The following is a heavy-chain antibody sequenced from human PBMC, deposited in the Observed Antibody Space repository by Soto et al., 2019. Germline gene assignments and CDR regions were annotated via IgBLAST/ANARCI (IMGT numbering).Heavy chain of an antibody. CDR3: AKVGVVAATFYWYFDL. CDR2: ISGSGGST. D-gene: IGHD2-15*01. CDR1: GFTFSSYA. J-gene: IGHJ2*01. V-gene: IGHV3-23*01. Sequence: EVQLLESGGGLVQPGGSLRLSCAASGFTFSSYAMSWVRQAPGKGLEWVSAISGSGGSTYYADSVKGRFTISRDNSKNTLYLQMNSLRAEDTAVYYCAKVGVVAATFYWYFDLWGRGTLVTVSS.